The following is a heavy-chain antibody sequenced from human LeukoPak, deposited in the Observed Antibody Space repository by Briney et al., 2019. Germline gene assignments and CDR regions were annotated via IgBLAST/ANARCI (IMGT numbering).Heavy chain of an antibody. V-gene: IGHV3-48*01. D-gene: IGHD6-13*01. J-gene: IGHJ4*02. CDR2: ISSDRSEL. Sequence: PGGSLRLSCAASEFTFSSYSMNWVRQAPGKGGEWVSYISSDRSELFYADSVKGLFTISRDNSKNTLYLQMNSLRAEDTAVYYCAKDRLPYSSSCYDCWGQGTLVSVSS. CDR3: AKDRLPYSSSCYDC. CDR1: EFTFSSYS.